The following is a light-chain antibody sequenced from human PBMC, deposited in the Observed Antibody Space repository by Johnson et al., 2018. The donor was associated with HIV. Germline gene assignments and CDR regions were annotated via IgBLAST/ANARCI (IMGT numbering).Light chain of an antibody. CDR2: DNK. Sequence: QSVLTQPPSVSAAPGQKVTISCSGSSSNIGNNDVSWYQQLPGTAPKLLIYDNKKRPSGISDRFSGSKSGTSATLGITGLQTGDEGDYYCGTWDRSLSAGGVFGTGTKVTVL. V-gene: IGLV1-51*01. CDR3: GTWDRSLSAGGV. J-gene: IGLJ1*01. CDR1: SSNIGNND.